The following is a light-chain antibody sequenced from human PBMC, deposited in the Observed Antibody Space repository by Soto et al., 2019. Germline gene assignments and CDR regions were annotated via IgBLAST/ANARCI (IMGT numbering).Light chain of an antibody. Sequence: EIVLTQSPGTPSLSPGDSGTLSCRAGQTLSSSSLARYQQKPGQAPRLLIYGASNRASGIPDRFSGGGSGTDFTLTINRLEPEDFAIYYCHQYGSSPFTFGGGTKVDIK. CDR1: QTLSSSS. J-gene: IGKJ4*01. V-gene: IGKV3-20*01. CDR3: HQYGSSPFT. CDR2: GAS.